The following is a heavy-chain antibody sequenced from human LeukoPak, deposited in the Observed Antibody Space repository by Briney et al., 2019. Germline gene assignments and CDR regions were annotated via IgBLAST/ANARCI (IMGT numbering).Heavy chain of an antibody. D-gene: IGHD2-2*02. CDR2: IYYSGST. Sequence: TTSETLSLTCTVSGGSISSYYWSWIRQPPGKGLEWIGYIYYSGSTYYNPSLKSRVTISVDTSKNQFSLKLSSVTAADTAVYYCARLSLYCSSTSCYNGWFDPWGQGTLVTVSS. J-gene: IGHJ5*02. CDR3: ARLSLYCSSTSCYNGWFDP. V-gene: IGHV4-59*06. CDR1: GGSISSYY.